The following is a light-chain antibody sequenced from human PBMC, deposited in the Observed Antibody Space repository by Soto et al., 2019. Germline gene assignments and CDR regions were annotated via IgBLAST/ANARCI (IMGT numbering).Light chain of an antibody. CDR2: DSN. V-gene: IGLV1-51*01. CDR1: SSNIGNNY. CDR3: GAWDSSLSAPL. Sequence: QPVLTQPPSVSAAPGQKVTISCSGSSSNIGNNYVSWYQQLPGTAPKLLIYDSNKRPSGIPDRFSGSKSGTSATLGITGLQTGDEADYYCGAWDSSLSAPLFGGGTKLTVL. J-gene: IGLJ2*01.